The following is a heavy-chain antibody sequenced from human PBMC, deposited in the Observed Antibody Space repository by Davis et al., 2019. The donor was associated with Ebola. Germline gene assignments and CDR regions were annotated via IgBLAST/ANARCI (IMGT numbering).Heavy chain of an antibody. CDR1: RFTFSTYV. CDR2: ISYDGSSK. CDR3: ARGYNGNDYGGDY. J-gene: IGHJ4*02. D-gene: IGHD5-12*01. V-gene: IGHV3-30-3*01. Sequence: GESLKISCAASRFTFSTYVMYWVRQAPGKGLEWVAVISYDGSSKYYVDSVKGRFIISRDNSKNMLYLKMNSLRAEDTAVYYCARGYNGNDYGGDYWGQGTLVTVSS.